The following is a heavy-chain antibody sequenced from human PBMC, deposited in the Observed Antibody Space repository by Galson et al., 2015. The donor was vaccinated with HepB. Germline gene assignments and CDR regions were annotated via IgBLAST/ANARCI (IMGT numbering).Heavy chain of an antibody. Sequence: SETLSLTCAVYGGSFSGYYWSWIRQPPGKGLEWIGEINPSGSTNYNPSLKSRVTISVDTSKNQFSLKLSSVTAADTAVYYCASLAAAGIDYWGQGTLVTVSS. CDR1: GGSFSGYY. J-gene: IGHJ4*02. CDR2: INPSGST. D-gene: IGHD6-13*01. CDR3: ASLAAAGIDY. V-gene: IGHV4-34*01.